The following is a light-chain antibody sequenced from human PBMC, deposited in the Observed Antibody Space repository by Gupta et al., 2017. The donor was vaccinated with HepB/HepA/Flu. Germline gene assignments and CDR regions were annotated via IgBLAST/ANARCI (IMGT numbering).Light chain of an antibody. CDR3: QQTYSFPYT. Sequence: DIQMTQSPSSLSASVGDRVTITCRASQSISIYLNWYQQKPGKAPNLLIYTTSGLQSGVPSRFSGNGSGTDFTLTISRLQPEDFATYYCQQTYSFPYTFGQGTKLEIK. CDR2: TTS. V-gene: IGKV1-39*01. CDR1: QSISIY. J-gene: IGKJ2*01.